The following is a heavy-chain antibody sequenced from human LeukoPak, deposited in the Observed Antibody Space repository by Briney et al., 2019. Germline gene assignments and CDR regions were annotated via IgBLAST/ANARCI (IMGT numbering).Heavy chain of an antibody. CDR3: ARDLLTGKDY. CDR2: IIPIFGTA. V-gene: IGHV1-69*13. Sequence: PVKVSCKASEGTFSSYAISWVRQAPGQGLEWMGGIIPIFGTANYAQKFQGRVTITADESTSTAYMELSSLRSEDTAVYYCARDLLTGKDYWGQGTLVTVSS. J-gene: IGHJ4*02. D-gene: IGHD7-27*01. CDR1: EGTFSSYA.